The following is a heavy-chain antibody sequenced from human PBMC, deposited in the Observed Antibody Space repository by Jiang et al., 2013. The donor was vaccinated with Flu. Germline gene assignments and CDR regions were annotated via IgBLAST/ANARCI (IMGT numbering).Heavy chain of an antibody. D-gene: IGHD1-26*01. Sequence: YWIGWVRQMPGKGLEWMGIIYPGDSDTRYSPPSKARSPISADKSISTAYLQWSSLKASDTAMYSCARHTSGSYHAAFDLWGQGTMVTVSS. CDR1: YW. CDR2: IYPGDSDT. CDR3: ARHTSGSYHAAFDL. J-gene: IGHJ3*01. V-gene: IGHV5-51*01.